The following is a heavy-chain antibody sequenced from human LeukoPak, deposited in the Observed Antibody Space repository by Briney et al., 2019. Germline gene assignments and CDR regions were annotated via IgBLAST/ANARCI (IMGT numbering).Heavy chain of an antibody. CDR3: TRDHGGLMVVATYWYFDL. V-gene: IGHV3-74*01. J-gene: IGHJ2*01. CDR2: INSDGTIT. CDR1: GFTFSSYW. D-gene: IGHD2-15*01. Sequence: GGSLRLSCAASGFTFSSYWMHWVRQAPGEGLVWVSRINSDGTITNYADSVKGRFTISRDNAKNTLFLQMNSVRAEDTAVYYCTRDHGGLMVVATYWYFDLWGRGTLVTVSS.